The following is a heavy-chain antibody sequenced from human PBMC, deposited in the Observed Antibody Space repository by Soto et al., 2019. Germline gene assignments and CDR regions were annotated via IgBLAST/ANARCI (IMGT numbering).Heavy chain of an antibody. CDR1: GGTLSNYG. V-gene: IGHV1-69*12. Sequence: QLHLVQSGSEVKKPGSSVRVSCKTSGGTLSNYGLSWVRLAPGQGLEWMGGILPVFGTSNYAQKFQDRLTITADESTNTAYMDLSSLTSDDTAVYYCAGGPSRCQAYDVDCWGQGTLVTVSS. J-gene: IGHJ4*02. D-gene: IGHD4-17*01. CDR2: ILPVFGTS. CDR3: AGGPSRCQAYDVDC.